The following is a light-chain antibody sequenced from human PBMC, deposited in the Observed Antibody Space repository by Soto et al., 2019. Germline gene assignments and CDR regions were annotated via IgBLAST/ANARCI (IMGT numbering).Light chain of an antibody. CDR2: GAS. J-gene: IGKJ1*01. V-gene: IGKV3-15*01. Sequence: EKVMTQSPATLSMSPGERATLSCRASQSVSSYLAWYQQKPGQAPRLLIYGASTRATGIPARFRGSGSGTEFTITISSLQSEDFAVYDCQQYNNWTSWTFGQGTKVEIK. CDR1: QSVSSY. CDR3: QQYNNWTSWT.